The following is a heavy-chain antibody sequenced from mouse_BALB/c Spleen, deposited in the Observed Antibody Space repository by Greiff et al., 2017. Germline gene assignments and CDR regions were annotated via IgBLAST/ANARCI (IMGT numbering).Heavy chain of an antibody. V-gene: IGHV5-15*02. Sequence: EVQRVESGGGLVQPGGSRKLSCAASGFTFSDYGMAWVRQAPGKGPEWVAFISNLAYSIYYADTVTGRFTISRENAKNTLYLEMSSLRSEDTAMYYCARDPGAYWGQGTLVTVSA. CDR3: ARDPGAY. CDR2: ISNLAYSI. J-gene: IGHJ3*01. CDR1: GFTFSDYG.